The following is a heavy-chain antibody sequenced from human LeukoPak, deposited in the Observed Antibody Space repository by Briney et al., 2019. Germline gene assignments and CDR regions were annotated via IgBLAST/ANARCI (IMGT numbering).Heavy chain of an antibody. J-gene: IGHJ4*02. D-gene: IGHD6-13*01. Sequence: SETLSLTCAVYGGSFSGYYWSWIRQPPGKGLEWIGEINHSGSTYYNPSLKSRVTISVDRSKNQFSLKLSSVTAADTAVYYCARSSSWYVGYWGQGTLVTVSS. CDR1: GGSFSGYY. CDR2: INHSGST. V-gene: IGHV4-34*01. CDR3: ARSSSWYVGY.